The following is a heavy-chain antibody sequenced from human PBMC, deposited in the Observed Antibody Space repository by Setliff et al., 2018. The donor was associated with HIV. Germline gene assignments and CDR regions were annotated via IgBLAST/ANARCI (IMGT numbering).Heavy chain of an antibody. V-gene: IGHV4-39*02. Sequence: SETLSLTCTVSGGSISNSNYFWGWIHQPPGKGLEWIGRIYSSGSTYYQPSLQGRVSMSIDSSKNHFSLSLRYVTAADTAVYYCARSFSGRYFWSGYYTGPDPKGENAFDIWGQGTMVTVSS. J-gene: IGHJ3*02. CDR3: ARSFSGRYFWSGYYTGPDPKGENAFDI. CDR1: GGSISNSNYF. D-gene: IGHD3-3*01. CDR2: IYSSGST.